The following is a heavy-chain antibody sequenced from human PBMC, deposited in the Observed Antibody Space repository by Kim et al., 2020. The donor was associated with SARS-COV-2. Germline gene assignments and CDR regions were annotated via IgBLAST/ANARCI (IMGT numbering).Heavy chain of an antibody. V-gene: IGHV3-33*01. CDR2: IWYDGSNK. D-gene: IGHD4-17*01. J-gene: IGHJ4*02. CDR1: GFTFSNYG. Sequence: GGSLRLSCAASGFTFSNYGMHWVRQAPGKGLEWVAVIWYDGSNKYYTDSVRGRFTISRDNSKNTLYLQMNSLRAEDTAVYYCARVGHDYGGNSLGDWGQGTLVTVSS. CDR3: ARVGHDYGGNSLGD.